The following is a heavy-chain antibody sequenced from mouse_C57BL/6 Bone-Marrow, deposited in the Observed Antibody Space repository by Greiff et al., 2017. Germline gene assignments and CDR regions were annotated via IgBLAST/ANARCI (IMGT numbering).Heavy chain of an antibody. CDR1: GYSITSGYY. Sequence: EVQLQESGPGLVKPSQSLSLTCSVTGYSITSGYYWNWIRQFPGNKLEWMGYISYDGSNNYNPSLKNRISITRDTSKNQFFLKLNSVTTEDTATYYCARDVVKGYWYFDVWGTGTTVTVSS. V-gene: IGHV3-6*01. J-gene: IGHJ1*03. D-gene: IGHD2-2*01. CDR3: ARDVVKGYWYFDV. CDR2: ISYDGSN.